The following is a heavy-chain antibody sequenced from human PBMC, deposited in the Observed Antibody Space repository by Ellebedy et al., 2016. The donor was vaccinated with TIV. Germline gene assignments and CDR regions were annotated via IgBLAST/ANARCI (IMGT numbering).Heavy chain of an antibody. V-gene: IGHV4-38-2*02. J-gene: IGHJ2*01. D-gene: IGHD2-2*01. CDR2: VFHTGNT. CDR1: GYSISNHYY. CDR3: ARAGGYCSSTSCYWYFDL. Sequence: ESLKISCTVSGYSISNHYYWGWIRRPPGKGLEWIASVFHTGNTYYNPSLRGRVTMSVDTSRNQFSLKLSSVTAADTAMYYCARAGGYCSSTSCYWYFDLWGRGTLVTVSS.